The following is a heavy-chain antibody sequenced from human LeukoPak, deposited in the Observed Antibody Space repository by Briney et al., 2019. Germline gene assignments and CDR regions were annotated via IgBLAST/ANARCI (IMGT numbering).Heavy chain of an antibody. D-gene: IGHD1-14*01. CDR1: GGSISDYY. Sequence: SETLSLTCTVSGGSISDYYWSWIRQPPGKGLEWIGYIFYTGSTNYNPSLKSRVTILVDVSRNQFSLELTSVTAADTAVYYCARQPYNRGAYYFDYWGQGTLVTVSS. V-gene: IGHV4-59*08. CDR2: IFYTGST. CDR3: ARQPYNRGAYYFDY. J-gene: IGHJ4*02.